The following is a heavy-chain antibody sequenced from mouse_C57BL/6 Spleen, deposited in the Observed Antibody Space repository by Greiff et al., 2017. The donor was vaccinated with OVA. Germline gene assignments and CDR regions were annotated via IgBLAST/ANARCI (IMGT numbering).Heavy chain of an antibody. D-gene: IGHD1-1*01. CDR2: IDPETGGT. V-gene: IGHV1-15*01. CDR1: GYTFTDYE. Sequence: VQLHQSGAELVRPGASVTLSCKASGYTFTDYEMHWVKQTPVHGLEWIGAIDPETGGTAYNQKFKGKAILTADKSSSTAYMELRSLTSEDSAVYYCTRDYYGSTWFAYWGQGTLVTVSA. CDR3: TRDYYGSTWFAY. J-gene: IGHJ3*01.